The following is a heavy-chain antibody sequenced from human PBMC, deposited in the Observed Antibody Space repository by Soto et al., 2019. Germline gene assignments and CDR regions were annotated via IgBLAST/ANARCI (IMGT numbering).Heavy chain of an antibody. J-gene: IGHJ3*02. V-gene: IGHV3-33*01. CDR2: IWHDGSNK. Sequence: PGGSLTLSCAASGFTFSSYGMHWGRQAPGKGLEWVALIWHDGSNKYYADSVKGRFTLSRYSSKKTMCLQMNSLRAEDTDVYDCARYWGIAEAGSKGTFDIVCQG. CDR3: ARYWGIAEAGSKGTFDI. D-gene: IGHD6-19*01. CDR1: GFTFSSYG.